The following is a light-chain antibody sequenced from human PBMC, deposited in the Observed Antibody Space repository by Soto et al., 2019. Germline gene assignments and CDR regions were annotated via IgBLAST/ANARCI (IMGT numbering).Light chain of an antibody. V-gene: IGKV3-20*01. Sequence: EIVLTQSPDTLSLSPGERATLSCRASQSVSSSYLAWCQQKPGQAPRLLIYGASRRATGIPDRFSGSGSGTDFTLTISRLEPEDFAVYYCQHYGSSRWTFGQGTKVEIK. J-gene: IGKJ1*01. CDR1: QSVSSSY. CDR3: QHYGSSRWT. CDR2: GAS.